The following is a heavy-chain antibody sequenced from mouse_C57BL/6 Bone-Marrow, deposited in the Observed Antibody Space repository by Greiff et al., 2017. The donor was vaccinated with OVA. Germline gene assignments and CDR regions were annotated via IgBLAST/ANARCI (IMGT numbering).Heavy chain of an antibody. V-gene: IGHV1-7*01. CDR3: ARRLAFYWYFDV. D-gene: IGHD3-2*02. J-gene: IGHJ1*03. CDR2: INPSSGYT. CDR1: GYTFTSYW. Sequence: QVQLQQSGAELVRPGTSVKLSCKASGYTFTSYWMHWVKQRPGQGLEWIGYINPSSGYTKYNQKFKDKATLTADKSSSTAYMQLSSLTYEDSAVYYCARRLAFYWYFDVWGTGTTVTVSS.